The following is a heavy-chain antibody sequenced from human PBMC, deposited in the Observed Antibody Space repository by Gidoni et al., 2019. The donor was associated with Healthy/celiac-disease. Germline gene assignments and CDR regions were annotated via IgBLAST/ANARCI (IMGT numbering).Heavy chain of an antibody. Sequence: QVQLVQSGAEVKKPGASVKVSCQASGYPFTTYAIYWVRQAPGQRLEWMGWINGGNGNTKYSQKFQGRVTITRDTSASTASMELRSLRSEDTAVYYCARSDRALDYWGQGTLVTVSS. D-gene: IGHD2-15*01. V-gene: IGHV1-3*01. CDR3: ARSDRALDY. CDR2: INGGNGNT. CDR1: GYPFTTYA. J-gene: IGHJ4*02.